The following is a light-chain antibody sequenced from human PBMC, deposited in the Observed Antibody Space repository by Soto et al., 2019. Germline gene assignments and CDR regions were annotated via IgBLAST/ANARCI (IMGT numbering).Light chain of an antibody. Sequence: DIQMTQSPSSLSASVGDRVTITCRASQGISNYLAWYQQKPGKVPKLLICAASTLQSGVPSRLSGSGSGTDFTLTISSLQPEDVETDYCQKYNSAPLTFGGGPKVEIK. CDR3: QKYNSAPLT. CDR2: AAS. CDR1: QGISNY. V-gene: IGKV1-27*01. J-gene: IGKJ4*01.